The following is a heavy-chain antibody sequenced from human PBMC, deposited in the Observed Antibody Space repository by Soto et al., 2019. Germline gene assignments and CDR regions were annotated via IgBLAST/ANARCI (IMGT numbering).Heavy chain of an antibody. CDR3: ARDRENPLGAFDI. Sequence: QVQLQESGPGLVKPSQTLSLTCTVSGGSISSGGYYWSWIRQHPGKGLEWIGYIYYSGSTYYNPSLKSRVSISVDTSKNQFSLKLSSVTAADTAVYYCARDRENPLGAFDIWGQGTMVTVSS. D-gene: IGHD3-16*02. V-gene: IGHV4-31*03. CDR2: IYYSGST. CDR1: GGSISSGGYY. J-gene: IGHJ3*02.